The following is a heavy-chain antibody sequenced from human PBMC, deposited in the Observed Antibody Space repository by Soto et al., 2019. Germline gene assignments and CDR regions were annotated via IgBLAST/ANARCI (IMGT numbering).Heavy chain of an antibody. Sequence: GGSLRLSCAASGFTFSSYAMSWVRQAPGKGLEWVSAISGSGGSTYYADSVKGRFTISRDNSKNTLYLQMNSLRAEDTAVYYCAKDRSSSWHHPWRFDHWGQGTLVTVSS. J-gene: IGHJ5*02. CDR2: ISGSGGST. CDR1: GFTFSSYA. V-gene: IGHV3-23*01. CDR3: AKDRSSSWHHPWRFDH. D-gene: IGHD6-13*01.